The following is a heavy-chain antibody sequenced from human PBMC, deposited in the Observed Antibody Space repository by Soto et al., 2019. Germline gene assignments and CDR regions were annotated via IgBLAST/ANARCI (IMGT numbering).Heavy chain of an antibody. CDR2: ISWNSGSI. D-gene: IGHD2-15*01. V-gene: IGHV3-9*01. Sequence: GGSLRLSCAASGCTFDDYAMHWVRQAPGKGLEWVSGISWNSGSIGYADSVKGRFTISRDNAKNSLYLQMNSLRAEDTALYYCAKDMGYCSGGSCYFPYYFDYWGQGTLVTVSS. J-gene: IGHJ4*02. CDR1: GCTFDDYA. CDR3: AKDMGYCSGGSCYFPYYFDY.